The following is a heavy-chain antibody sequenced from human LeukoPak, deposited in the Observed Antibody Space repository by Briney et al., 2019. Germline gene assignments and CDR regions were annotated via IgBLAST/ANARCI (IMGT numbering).Heavy chain of an antibody. D-gene: IGHD4-17*01. CDR2: ISWNSGSI. J-gene: IGHJ4*02. V-gene: IGHV3-9*01. CDR3: AKDTGYGDYGY. CDR1: GFTFDDYA. Sequence: GGSLRLSCAASGFTFDDYAMHWVRQAPGKGLEWVSGISWNSGSIGYADSVKGRFTISRHNAKNSLYLQMNSLRAEDTALYYCAKDTGYGDYGYWGQGTLVTVSS.